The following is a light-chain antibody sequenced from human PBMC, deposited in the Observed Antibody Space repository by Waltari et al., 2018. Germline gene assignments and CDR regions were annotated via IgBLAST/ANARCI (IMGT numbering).Light chain of an antibody. CDR2: EAT. V-gene: IGLV2-14*02. Sequence: RHQKHPSPAPKLIIYEATKRTSGVSNRFSGSKSGNTASLTISGLQAEDEGDYYCCSYTNTHVVFGGGTKLTVL. CDR3: CSYTNTHVV. J-gene: IGLJ2*01.